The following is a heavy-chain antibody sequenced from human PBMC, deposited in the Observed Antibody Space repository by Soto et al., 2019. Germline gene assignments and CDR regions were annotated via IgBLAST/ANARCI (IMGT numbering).Heavy chain of an antibody. CDR2: ISGTGST. V-gene: IGHV3-23*01. CDR1: GFTYNNND. D-gene: IGHD3-16*01. CDR3: VKNRGSYDG. J-gene: IGHJ4*02. Sequence: EVQLLESGGTLVQPGGSLRLSCVASGFTYNNNDMTWVRQAPGKGPEWVSTISGTGSTYYADSVKGRFTISRDNSKNMLYLQMTSLRAEDTALYYCVKNRGSYDGWGQGTLVTVSS.